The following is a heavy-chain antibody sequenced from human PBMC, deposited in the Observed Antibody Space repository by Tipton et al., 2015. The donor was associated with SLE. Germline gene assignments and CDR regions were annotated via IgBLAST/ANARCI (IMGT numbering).Heavy chain of an antibody. D-gene: IGHD5-18*01. CDR2: FHDGGRT. CDR3: AREQTDAYTYGPIDY. CDR1: GDSISSSPSF. J-gene: IGHJ4*02. V-gene: IGHV4-39*07. Sequence: TLPLTCTVSGDSISSSPSFWGWIRQTPGKGLEWIATFHDGGRTYSNPSLKSRVTISVDPSKNQFSLKLTSVTAADTSVYYCAREQTDAYTYGPIDYWGQGTLVTVSS.